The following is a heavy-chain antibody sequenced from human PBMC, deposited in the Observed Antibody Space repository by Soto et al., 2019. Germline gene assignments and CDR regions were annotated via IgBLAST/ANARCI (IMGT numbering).Heavy chain of an antibody. CDR2: IYYSGST. CDR1: GGSISGPYY. CDR3: ARGGGYSGFASYYFSY. J-gene: IGHJ4*02. Sequence: QVQLQESGPGLMKPSQTLSLTCTVSGGSISGPYYWSWTRQHPGKGLEWIGYIYYSGSTYYNPSLKSRGTMSVDTSKNQFSLKLSSVTAADTAVYYCARGGGYSGFASYYFSYWGQGTLVTVSS. D-gene: IGHD5-12*01. V-gene: IGHV4-31*03.